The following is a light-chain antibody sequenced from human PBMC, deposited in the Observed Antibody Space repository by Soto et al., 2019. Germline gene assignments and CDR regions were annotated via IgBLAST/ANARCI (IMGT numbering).Light chain of an antibody. CDR2: EGN. V-gene: IGLV2-23*01. Sequence: QSVLTQPASVSGSPGQSITLSCTGSSNDVGSYNLVSWYQQHQGKAPKLMIYEGNKRPSGVSNRFSGSKSGKTASLTISGLQAEDEADYFCCSYASSSTWVFGGGTKLTVL. CDR1: SNDVGSYNL. CDR3: CSYASSSTWV. J-gene: IGLJ3*02.